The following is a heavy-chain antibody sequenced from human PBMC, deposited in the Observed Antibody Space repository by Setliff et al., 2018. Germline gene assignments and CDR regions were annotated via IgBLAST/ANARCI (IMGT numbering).Heavy chain of an antibody. J-gene: IGHJ2*01. CDR3: AREGVGIVRRGYFDL. D-gene: IGHD2-21*01. V-gene: IGHV4-4*07. CDR1: GGSLTSHY. Sequence: SETLSLTCSVSGGSLTSHYWTWIRQPAGKGLEWIGHIYTSGSTNYNPSLKSRVTISVDTSKNQFSLKLSSVTAADTAVYYCAREGVGIVRRGYFDLWGRGTLVTVSS. CDR2: IYTSGST.